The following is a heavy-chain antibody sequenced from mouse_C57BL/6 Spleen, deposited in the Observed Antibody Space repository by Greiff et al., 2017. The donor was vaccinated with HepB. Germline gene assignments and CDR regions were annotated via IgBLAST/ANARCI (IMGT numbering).Heavy chain of an antibody. CDR2: INPGSGGT. CDR1: GYAFTNYL. CDR3: AVSSLRQGIAY. Sequence: QVQLQQSGAELVRPGTSVKVSCKASGYAFTNYLIEWVKQRPGQGLEWIGVINPGSGGTNYNEKFKGKATLTADKSSSTAYMQLSSLTSEDSAVYFCAVSSLRQGIAYWGQGTLVTVSA. D-gene: IGHD1-1*01. J-gene: IGHJ3*01. V-gene: IGHV1-54*01.